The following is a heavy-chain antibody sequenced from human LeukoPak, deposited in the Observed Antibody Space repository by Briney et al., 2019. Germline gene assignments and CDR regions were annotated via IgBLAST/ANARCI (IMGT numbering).Heavy chain of an antibody. V-gene: IGHV3-48*01. CDR3: ARDSIQLWPNAIDF. D-gene: IGHD1-1*01. Sequence: GGSLRLSCATSGFTFSGYSMNWVRQAPGKGLEWISYISSSSINIHYGDSVKGRFTISRDNAENSLYLQMDSLRAEDTAVYYCARDSIQLWPNAIDFWGQGTLVTVSS. CDR2: ISSSSINI. J-gene: IGHJ4*02. CDR1: GFTFSGYS.